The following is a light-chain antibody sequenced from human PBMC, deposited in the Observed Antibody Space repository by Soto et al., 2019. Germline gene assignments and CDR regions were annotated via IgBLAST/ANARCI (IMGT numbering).Light chain of an antibody. J-gene: IGKJ2*01. CDR1: QSLLHSNGYNY. CDR3: MQALHTPRT. Sequence: DIVMTQSPLSLPVTPGEPASISCRSSQSLLHSNGYNYLDWYLQKPGQSPQLLIYLGSNRASGVPDRFSGSGSGTDFTLKISRVEAEDFGVYYCMQALHTPRTFGQGTKLEIK. CDR2: LGS. V-gene: IGKV2-28*01.